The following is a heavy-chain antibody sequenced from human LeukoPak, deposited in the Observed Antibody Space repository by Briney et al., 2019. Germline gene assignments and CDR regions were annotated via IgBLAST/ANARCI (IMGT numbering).Heavy chain of an antibody. CDR2: ITSGGSVI. V-gene: IGHV3-48*03. CDR3: AQKRLADPGDDTSFGGTPFDS. CDR1: GFTFKTYH. J-gene: IGHJ4*02. D-gene: IGHD3-16*01. Sequence: GRSLRLSCVVSGFTFKTYHMNWVRQPPGKGLEWLSGITSGGSVIYYADSVKGRFTISRDDAMNSVFLQMSGLTVDDTAVYYCAQKRLADPGDDTSFGGTPFDSWGQGTLVIVSS.